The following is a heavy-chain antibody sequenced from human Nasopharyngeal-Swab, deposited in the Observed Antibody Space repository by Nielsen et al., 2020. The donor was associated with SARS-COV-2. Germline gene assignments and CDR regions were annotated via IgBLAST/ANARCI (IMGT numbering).Heavy chain of an antibody. CDR3: AREGGSSGRAGWIDP. Sequence: GGSPRLSCAVSGFTFSSYPMHWVRQAPGKGLEWVAVITPEGAPHAYADSVKDRFTISRDNSKNILYLQMNSLRPDDMGVYYCAREGGSSGRAGWIDPWGQGTLITVSS. D-gene: IGHD6-19*01. V-gene: IGHV3-30*14. J-gene: IGHJ5*02. CDR1: GFTFSSYP. CDR2: ITPEGAPH.